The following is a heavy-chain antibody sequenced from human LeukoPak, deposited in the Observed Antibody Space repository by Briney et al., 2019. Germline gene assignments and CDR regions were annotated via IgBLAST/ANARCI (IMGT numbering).Heavy chain of an antibody. D-gene: IGHD3-10*01. CDR1: GGSFSGYY. V-gene: IGHV4-34*01. Sequence: SETLSLTCAVYGGSFSGYYWSWIRQPPGKGLEWIWEINHSGSTNYNPSLKSRVTISVDTSKNQFSLKLSSVTAADTAVYYCARVGSYYYGSGSYFDYWGQGTLVTVSS. CDR3: ARVGSYYYGSGSYFDY. J-gene: IGHJ4*02. CDR2: INHSGST.